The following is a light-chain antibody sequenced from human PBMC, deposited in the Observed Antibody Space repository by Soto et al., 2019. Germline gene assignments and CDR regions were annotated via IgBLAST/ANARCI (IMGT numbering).Light chain of an antibody. CDR2: GAS. V-gene: IGKV3-15*01. CDR1: RSVSSN. J-gene: IGKJ3*01. Sequence: EIVLTQSPATLSVSPGERATLSCRASRSVSSNLVWYQHKPGQAPRLLIYGASTRATGIPARFSGSGSGTEFTLTISRLEPEDFAVYYCQQYSASPRTFGPGTKVDIK. CDR3: QQYSASPRT.